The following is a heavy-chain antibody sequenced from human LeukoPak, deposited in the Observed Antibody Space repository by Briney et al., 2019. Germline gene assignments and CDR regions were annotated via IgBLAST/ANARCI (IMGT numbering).Heavy chain of an antibody. CDR2: IKQDGSEK. D-gene: IGHD6-13*01. V-gene: IGHV3-7*01. Sequence: GGSLRLSCVASGFTFSNYWMTWVRQAPGRGLEWVANIKQDGSEKYYEDSVRGRFTISRDNAKNSLYLQVISLRAEDTAVYYCAREISSWYRTEGRFDPWGQGTLVTVSS. CDR3: AREISSWYRTEGRFDP. CDR1: GFTFSNYW. J-gene: IGHJ5*02.